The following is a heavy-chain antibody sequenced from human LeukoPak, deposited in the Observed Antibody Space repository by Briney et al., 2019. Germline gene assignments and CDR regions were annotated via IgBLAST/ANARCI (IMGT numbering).Heavy chain of an antibody. Sequence: SETLSLTCAVYGGSLSGYYWSWIRQPPGKGLEWIGYIYYSGSTNYNPSLKSRVTISVDTSKNQFSLKLSSVTAADTAVYYCARRLGATGPYFDYWGQGTLVTVSS. CDR3: ARRLGATGPYFDY. CDR1: GGSLSGYY. CDR2: IYYSGST. D-gene: IGHD1-26*01. J-gene: IGHJ4*02. V-gene: IGHV4-59*08.